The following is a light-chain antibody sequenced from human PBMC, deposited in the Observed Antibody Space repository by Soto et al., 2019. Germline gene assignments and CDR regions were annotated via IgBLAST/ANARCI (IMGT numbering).Light chain of an antibody. CDR3: SSYTNINTRACV. CDR2: SVS. J-gene: IGLJ1*01. V-gene: IGLV2-14*01. Sequence: QSVLTQPASVSGSPGQSITISCSGTSSDIGTYNHVAWFQQFPGKTPKLVIYSVSDRPSGVSYRFSGSKSGNTASLTISGLQAEDEAEYYCSSYTNINTRACVFGTGTEVTVL. CDR1: SSDIGTYNH.